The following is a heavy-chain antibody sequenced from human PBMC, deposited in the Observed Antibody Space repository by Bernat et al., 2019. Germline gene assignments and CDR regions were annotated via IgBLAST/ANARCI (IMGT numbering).Heavy chain of an antibody. Sequence: QLQLQESGPGLVKPSETLSLTCTVSGGSISSSSYYWGWIRQPPGKGLEWIGSIFYSGSTYYNPSLKSRVTISVDTSKNQFSLKLSSVAAADTAVYYCTRDRGFGYWGQGTLVTVSS. J-gene: IGHJ4*02. V-gene: IGHV4-39*02. CDR2: IFYSGST. CDR3: TRDRGFGY. D-gene: IGHD3-16*01. CDR1: GGSISSSSYY.